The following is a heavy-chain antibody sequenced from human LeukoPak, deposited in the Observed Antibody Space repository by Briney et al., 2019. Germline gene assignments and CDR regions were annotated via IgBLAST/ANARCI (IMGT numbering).Heavy chain of an antibody. D-gene: IGHD6-19*01. J-gene: IGHJ4*02. CDR1: GLIFSGYA. CDR3: ARGRSGWFTRAYYFDY. Sequence: GGSLRLSCAASGLIFSGYAMSWVRQAPGKGLEWVSSISDSGGSPYYADSVKGRFTISRDNSKNTLYLQMNSLRAEDTAVYYCARGRSGWFTRAYYFDYWGQGTLVTVSS. CDR2: ISDSGGSP. V-gene: IGHV3-23*01.